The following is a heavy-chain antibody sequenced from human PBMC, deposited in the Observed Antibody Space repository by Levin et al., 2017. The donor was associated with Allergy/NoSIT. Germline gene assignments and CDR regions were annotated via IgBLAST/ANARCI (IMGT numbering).Heavy chain of an antibody. CDR2: ISGSGGST. J-gene: IGHJ6*03. V-gene: IGHV3-23*01. D-gene: IGHD3-16*01. CDR1: GFTFSSYA. Sequence: GESLKISCAASGFTFSSYAMSWVRQAPGKGLEWVSAISGSGGSTYYADSVKGRFTISRDNSKNTLYLQMNSLRAEDTAVYYCANHLGGIFAYMDVWGKGTTVTVSS. CDR3: ANHLGGIFAYMDV.